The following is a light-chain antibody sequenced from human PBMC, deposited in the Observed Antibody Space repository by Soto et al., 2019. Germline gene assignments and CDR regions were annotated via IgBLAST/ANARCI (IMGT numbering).Light chain of an antibody. CDR2: TAS. Sequence: DLQMTQSPSSLAASVGDRVTITCRASRTISNYLNWYQQKVGEPPKLLIDTASNLQHGVPSRFSGGGSGTEFTLTISSLHLEDFATYYCQQSYTLSITFGQGTRLDI. CDR1: RTISNY. V-gene: IGKV1-39*01. CDR3: QQSYTLSIT. J-gene: IGKJ5*01.